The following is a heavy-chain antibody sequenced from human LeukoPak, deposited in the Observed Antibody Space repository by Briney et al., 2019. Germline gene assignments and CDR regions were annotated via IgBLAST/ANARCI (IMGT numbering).Heavy chain of an antibody. CDR1: GGSISSYY. V-gene: IGHV4-59*01. D-gene: IGHD4-17*01. CDR3: ARESDYGDYC. Sequence: PSETLSLTRTVSGGSISSYYWSWIRQPPGKGLEWIGYIYYSGSTNYNPSLKSRVTISVDTSKNQFSLKLSSVTAADTAVYYCARESDYGDYCWGQGTLVTVSS. J-gene: IGHJ4*02. CDR2: IYYSGST.